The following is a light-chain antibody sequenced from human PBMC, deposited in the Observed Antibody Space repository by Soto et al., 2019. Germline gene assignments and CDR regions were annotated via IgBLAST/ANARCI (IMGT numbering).Light chain of an antibody. CDR1: QSLTNSF. Sequence: EIVLTHSPGTLSWSPGERATVACSASQSLTNSFIAWYQQKPGQAPRLLIYGASSRATGIPDRFSGSGSGTDFTLTISRLEPEDFAVYYCQQYGSSPLTFGGGTKVDIK. V-gene: IGKV3-20*01. J-gene: IGKJ4*01. CDR2: GAS. CDR3: QQYGSSPLT.